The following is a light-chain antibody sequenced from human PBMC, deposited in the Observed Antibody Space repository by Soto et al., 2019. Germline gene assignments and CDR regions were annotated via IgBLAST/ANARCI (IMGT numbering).Light chain of an antibody. V-gene: IGKV3-20*01. CDR2: GAS. J-gene: IGKJ1*01. CDR1: QSVSSNF. Sequence: EIVLTQSPGTLSLSPGERATLSCRASQSVSSNFLAWYQQKPGQAPRLLIYGASSRATGIPDRFSGSGSGTDFTLTISRLEPEDFAVYYCQQYGSSPWPFGQGTKMEIK. CDR3: QQYGSSPWP.